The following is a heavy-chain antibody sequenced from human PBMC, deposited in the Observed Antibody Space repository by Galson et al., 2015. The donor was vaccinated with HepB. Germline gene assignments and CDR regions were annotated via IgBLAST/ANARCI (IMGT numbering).Heavy chain of an antibody. V-gene: IGHV1-69*13. J-gene: IGHJ6*04. CDR1: GGTFSRYA. D-gene: IGHD3-3*01. Sequence: SVKVSCKASGGTFSRYAISWVRQAPGQGLEWMGRIIPIFGTPNYAQKFQGRVTITADESTSPAYMELSSLTSEDTAVYYCARDSAIFGVVARGTVWGKGTTVTVSS. CDR2: IIPIFGTP. CDR3: ARDSAIFGVVARGTV.